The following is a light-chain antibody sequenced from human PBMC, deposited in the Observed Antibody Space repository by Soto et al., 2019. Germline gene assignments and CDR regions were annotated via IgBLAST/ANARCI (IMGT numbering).Light chain of an antibody. Sequence: SLLTQPASVSGSPGQSITISCPGTSSDFGSYNLVSWYQQHPGKAPKLMIYEDSKRPSGVSNRFSGSKSGNTASLTISGLQAEDDADYYCCSYAGSSTYVFGTGTKVTVL. CDR3: CSYAGSSTYV. CDR2: EDS. J-gene: IGLJ1*01. CDR1: SSDFGSYNL. V-gene: IGLV2-23*01.